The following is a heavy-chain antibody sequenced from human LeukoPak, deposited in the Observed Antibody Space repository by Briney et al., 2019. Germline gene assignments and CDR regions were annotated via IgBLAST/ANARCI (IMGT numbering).Heavy chain of an antibody. V-gene: IGHV4-39*07. Sequence: SETLSLTCTVSGGSISSSSHYWSWIRQPPGKGLEWIASINYSGSTNYNPSLKSRVTISVDTSKNQFSLKLSSVTAADTAVYYCARAVVLRGWFDPWGQGTLVTVSS. CDR1: GGSISSSSHY. J-gene: IGHJ5*02. CDR2: INYSGST. D-gene: IGHD4-23*01. CDR3: ARAVVLRGWFDP.